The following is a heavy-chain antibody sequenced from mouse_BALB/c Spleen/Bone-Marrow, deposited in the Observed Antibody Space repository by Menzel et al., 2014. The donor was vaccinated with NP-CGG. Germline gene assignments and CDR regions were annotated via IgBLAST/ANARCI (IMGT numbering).Heavy chain of an antibody. CDR2: IYPGDGDT. D-gene: IGHD1-2*01. Sequence: VQLMESGAELVRPGSSVKISCKASGYAFSAYWMNWVKQRPGQGLEWIGQIYPGDGDTNYNGKFKGKATLTADKSSSTAYMQLSSLTSEDSAVYFCTRSTATFDYWGQGTTLTVSS. J-gene: IGHJ2*01. V-gene: IGHV1-80*01. CDR1: GYAFSAYW. CDR3: TRSTATFDY.